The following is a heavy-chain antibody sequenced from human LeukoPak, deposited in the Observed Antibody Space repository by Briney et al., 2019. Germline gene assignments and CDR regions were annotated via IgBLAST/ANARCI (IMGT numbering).Heavy chain of an antibody. CDR3: AGGTRTEDY. Sequence: GASVKVSCKASGYTFTSHEINWVRQATGQGLEWMGWMNPNSGNTGYAQRFQGRVTMTRNTSISTAYMELSSLRSEDTAVYYCAGGTRTEDYWGQGTLVTVSS. CDR2: MNPNSGNT. V-gene: IGHV1-8*01. J-gene: IGHJ4*02. CDR1: GYTFTSHE. D-gene: IGHD1-14*01.